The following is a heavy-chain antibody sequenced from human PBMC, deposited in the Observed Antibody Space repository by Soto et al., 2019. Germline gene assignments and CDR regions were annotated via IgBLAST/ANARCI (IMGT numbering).Heavy chain of an antibody. J-gene: IGHJ5*02. CDR2: IYYSGGT. V-gene: IGHV4-59*01. CDR3: ARESSGGYNWFDP. CDR1: GGSISSYY. Sequence: ASETLSLTCTVSGGSISSYYWSWIRQPPGKGLEWIGYIYYSGGTNYNPSLKSRVTISVDTSKNQFSLKLSSVTAADTAVYYCARESSGGYNWFDPWGQGTLVTVSS. D-gene: IGHD6-6*01.